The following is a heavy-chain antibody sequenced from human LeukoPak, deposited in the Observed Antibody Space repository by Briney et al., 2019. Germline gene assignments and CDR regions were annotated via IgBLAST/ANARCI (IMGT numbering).Heavy chain of an antibody. Sequence: ASVKVSCKASGYTFTSYAMNWVRQAPGQGLEWMGWINPNSGGTNYAQKFQGRVTMTRDTSISTAYMELSRLRSDDTAVYYCAISGSYLFDYWGQGTLVTVSS. J-gene: IGHJ4*02. V-gene: IGHV1-2*02. CDR3: AISGSYLFDY. D-gene: IGHD1-26*01. CDR2: INPNSGGT. CDR1: GYTFTSYA.